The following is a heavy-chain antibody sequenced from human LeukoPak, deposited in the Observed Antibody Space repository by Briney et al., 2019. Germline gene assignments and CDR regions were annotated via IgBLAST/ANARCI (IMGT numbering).Heavy chain of an antibody. CDR1: GASVRSSGFN. CDR2: IDSSGKT. Sequence: NPSETLSLTCTVSGASVRSSGFNLNWFRQHPGEGLEWVGHIDSSGKTSYNPSLESRLTISMDSSKNQFSLRLTSVTVADTAVYYCARVGGDFHHWGQGTLVTVSS. V-gene: IGHV4-31*03. CDR3: ARVGGDFHH. J-gene: IGHJ4*02. D-gene: IGHD2-21*01.